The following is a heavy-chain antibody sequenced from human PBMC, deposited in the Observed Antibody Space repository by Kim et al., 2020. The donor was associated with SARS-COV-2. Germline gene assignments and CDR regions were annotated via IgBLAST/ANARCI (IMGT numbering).Heavy chain of an antibody. V-gene: IGHV3-21*01. CDR3: ASGVRGVSRPPDY. D-gene: IGHD3-10*01. CDR1: GITFSSFS. Sequence: GGSLRLSCAASGITFSSFSMNWVRQAPGKGLEWVSSISSSGTYIYYADSVKGRFTISRDSAKNSLYLQMNSLRAEDTAVYYCASGVRGVSRPPDYWGQGT. CDR2: ISSSGTYI. J-gene: IGHJ4*02.